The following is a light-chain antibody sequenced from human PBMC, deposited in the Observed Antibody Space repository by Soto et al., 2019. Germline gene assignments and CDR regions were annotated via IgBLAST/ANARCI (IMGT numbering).Light chain of an antibody. V-gene: IGKV1-5*03. J-gene: IGKJ1*01. CDR2: KAS. Sequence: DIQMTQAASAPFASVGDRVTITCRASQSVSRWLAWYQQKPGKAPKLLIYKASTLESGVPSRFSGNGSGTEFTLAISSLQPDDSATYYCQQYNDNWTFGQGTKVDIK. CDR3: QQYNDNWT. CDR1: QSVSRW.